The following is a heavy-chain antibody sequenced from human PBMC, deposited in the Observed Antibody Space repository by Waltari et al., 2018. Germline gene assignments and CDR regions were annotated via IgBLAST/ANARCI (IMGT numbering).Heavy chain of an antibody. V-gene: IGHV3-23*04. CDR3: ARAVAGTRIYYYYYMDV. CDR1: GFTFSSYA. CDR2: ISGSGGST. Sequence: EVQLVESGGGLVQPGGSLRLSCAASGFTFSSYAMSWVRQAPGKGLEWVSAISGSGGSTYYADSVKGRFTISRDNAKNSLYLQMNSLRAEDTAVYYCARAVAGTRIYYYYYMDVWGKGTTVTVSS. J-gene: IGHJ6*03. D-gene: IGHD6-19*01.